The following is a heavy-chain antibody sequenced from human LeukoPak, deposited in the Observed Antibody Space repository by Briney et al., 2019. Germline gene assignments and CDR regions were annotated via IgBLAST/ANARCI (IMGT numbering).Heavy chain of an antibody. Sequence: SVKVSCKASGYTFTSYDINWVRQATGQGLEWMGGIIPIFGTANYAQKFQGRVTITADKSTSTAYMELSSLRSEDTAVYYCARGGCSSTSCYSGDYWGQGTLVTVSS. CDR1: GYTFTSYD. CDR2: IIPIFGTA. V-gene: IGHV1-69*06. J-gene: IGHJ4*02. CDR3: ARGGCSSTSCYSGDY. D-gene: IGHD2-2*01.